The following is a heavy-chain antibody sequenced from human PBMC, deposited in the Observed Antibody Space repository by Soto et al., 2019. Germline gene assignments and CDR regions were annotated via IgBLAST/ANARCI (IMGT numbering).Heavy chain of an antibody. Sequence: SETLSLTCAVYGGSFSGYYWSWIRQPPGKGLEWIGEINHSGSTNYNPSLKSRVTISVDTSKNQFSLKLSSVTAADTAVYYCARATIFGVVIGMDVWGQGTTVTVS. D-gene: IGHD3-3*01. J-gene: IGHJ6*02. CDR3: ARATIFGVVIGMDV. CDR1: GGSFSGYY. CDR2: INHSGST. V-gene: IGHV4-34*01.